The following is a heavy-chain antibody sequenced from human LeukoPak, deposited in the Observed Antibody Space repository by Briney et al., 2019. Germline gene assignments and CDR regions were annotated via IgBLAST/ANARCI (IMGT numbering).Heavy chain of an antibody. CDR1: GFTFDDYG. J-gene: IGHJ4*02. Sequence: GGSLRLSCSASGFTFDDYGMSWVRQAPGKGMEWVSGLNWNGGSTAYADSAKGRFTITRDNATNSLYLQMNSLRAEDTAFYYCARGTSGDYWGQGTLVTVSS. D-gene: IGHD1-1*01. V-gene: IGHV3-20*04. CDR3: ARGTSGDY. CDR2: LNWNGGST.